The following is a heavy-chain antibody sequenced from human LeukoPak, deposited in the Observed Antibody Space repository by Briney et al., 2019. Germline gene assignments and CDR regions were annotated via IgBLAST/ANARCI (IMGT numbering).Heavy chain of an antibody. Sequence: SETLSLTCTVSGGSISTGGYYWNWIRQHPGRGLEWIGFIHHSGSTSYNPSLKSRLSISVDTSKNQFSLKLNSVTAADTAVYYCARGRFYGFSGDSWGQGTPVTVSS. J-gene: IGHJ4*02. V-gene: IGHV4-31*03. CDR2: IHHSGST. D-gene: IGHD2/OR15-2a*01. CDR3: ARGRFYGFSGDS. CDR1: GGSISTGGYY.